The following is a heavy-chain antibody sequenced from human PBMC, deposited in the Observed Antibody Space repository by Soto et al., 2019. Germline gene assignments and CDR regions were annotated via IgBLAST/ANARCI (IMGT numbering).Heavy chain of an antibody. V-gene: IGHV4-31*03. D-gene: IGHD2-15*01. Sequence: QVQLQESGPGLVKPSQTLSLTCTVSGGSISSGGYYWSWIRQHPGKGLEWIGYIYYSGSTHYNPSLTSRVTISVDTSKNQFSLKLSSVTAADTAVYYCARDGGYCSGGSCYSVGWFDPWGQGTLVTVSS. CDR3: ARDGGYCSGGSCYSVGWFDP. CDR1: GGSISSGGYY. CDR2: IYYSGST. J-gene: IGHJ5*02.